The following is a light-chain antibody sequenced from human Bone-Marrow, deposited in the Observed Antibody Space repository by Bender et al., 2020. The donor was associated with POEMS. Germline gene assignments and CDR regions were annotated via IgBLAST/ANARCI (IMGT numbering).Light chain of an antibody. Sequence: QSALTQPASVSGSPGQSITISCSGTSSDICSYNYVSWYQQHPGKAPKLMIYDVSNRPSGVSNRFSASKSGNTASLTISGLQSEDEANYFCSSYRTRRTLVFGGGTKLTVL. CDR2: DVS. CDR1: SSDICSYNY. J-gene: IGLJ2*01. V-gene: IGLV2-14*03. CDR3: SSYRTRRTLV.